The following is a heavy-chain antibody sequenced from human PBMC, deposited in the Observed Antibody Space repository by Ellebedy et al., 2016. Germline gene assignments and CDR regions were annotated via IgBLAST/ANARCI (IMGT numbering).Heavy chain of an antibody. V-gene: IGHV1-3*01. D-gene: IGHD4-17*01. J-gene: IGHJ5*02. CDR1: GFSFISYT. CDR2: INADNGNT. Sequence: ASVKVSCKASGFSFISYTIHWMRQAPGQRPEWMGWINADNGNTKYSWQFQGRLTITRDTSARTAYMELSSLRSEDTAAYYCARDYYGDYVYFGPWGQGTLVTVSS. CDR3: ARDYYGDYVYFGP.